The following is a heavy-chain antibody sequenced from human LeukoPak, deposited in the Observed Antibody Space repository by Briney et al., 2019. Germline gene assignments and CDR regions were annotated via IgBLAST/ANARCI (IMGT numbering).Heavy chain of an antibody. Sequence: GGSLRPSCAASGLTFSDSAMHWVRQASGKGLEWVGRIRSKVNSYATAYAASVKGRFTISRDDSKNTAYLQMNSLKTEDTAVYYCARLSKHYWGQGILVTVSS. CDR3: ARLSKHY. V-gene: IGHV3-73*01. J-gene: IGHJ4*02. CDR2: IRSKVNSYAT. CDR1: GLTFSDSA.